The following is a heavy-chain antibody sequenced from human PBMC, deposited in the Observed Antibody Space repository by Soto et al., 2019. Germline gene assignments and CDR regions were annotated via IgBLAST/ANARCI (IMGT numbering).Heavy chain of an antibody. D-gene: IGHD3-22*01. J-gene: IGHJ6*02. V-gene: IGHV1-2*02. CDR1: GYTFTGYY. CDR3: AIYSSGDYHYGLDV. Sequence: SVTVSCKASGYTFTGYYMHWVRQAPGQGLEWMGWINPNSGGTNYAQKFQGRVTMTRDTSISTAYMELSRLRSDDTAVYYCAIYSSGDYHYGLDVWSQGTSVIVSS. CDR2: INPNSGGT.